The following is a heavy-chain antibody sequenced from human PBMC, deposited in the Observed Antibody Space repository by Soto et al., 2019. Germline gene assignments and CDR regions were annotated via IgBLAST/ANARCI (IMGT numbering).Heavy chain of an antibody. D-gene: IGHD6-19*01. Sequence: GGSLRLSCAASGFTFSGSAMHWVRQASGKGLEWVGRIRSKANSYATAYAASVKGRFTISRDDSKNTAYLQMNSLKTGDTAVYYCTSKPGIAVASFDIWGQGTMVTVSS. CDR1: GFTFSGSA. V-gene: IGHV3-73*01. J-gene: IGHJ3*02. CDR2: IRSKANSYAT. CDR3: TSKPGIAVASFDI.